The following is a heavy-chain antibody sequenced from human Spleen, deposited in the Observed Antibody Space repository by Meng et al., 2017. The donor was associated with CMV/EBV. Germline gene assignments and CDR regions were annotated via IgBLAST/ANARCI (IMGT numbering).Heavy chain of an antibody. V-gene: IGHV4-39*07. CDR1: GGSISSRSYY. D-gene: IGHD1-26*01. CDR3: ARDRGQNDYSGSYLDY. Sequence: SETLSLTCTVSGGSISSRSYYWGWIRQPPGKGLEWIGSIYYSGSTYYNPSLKSRLTISVDTSKNQFSLKLNSVTAADTAVYYCARDRGQNDYSGSYLDYWGQGTLVTVSS. CDR2: IYYSGST. J-gene: IGHJ4*02.